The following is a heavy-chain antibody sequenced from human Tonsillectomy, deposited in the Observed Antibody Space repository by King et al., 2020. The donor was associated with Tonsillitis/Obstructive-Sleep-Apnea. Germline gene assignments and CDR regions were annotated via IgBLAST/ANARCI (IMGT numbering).Heavy chain of an antibody. CDR2: IRGSGGST. D-gene: IGHD2/OR15-2a*01. J-gene: IGHJ6*02. CDR1: GFTFSSYA. CDR3: AKDQAVIVRGGMDV. Sequence: VQLVESGGGLVQPGGSLRLSCAASGFTFSSYAMSWVRQAPGKGLEWVSGIRGSGGSTYYADSVKGRFTISRDNSKNTLYLQMNTLRAEDTAVYYCAKDQAVIVRGGMDVWGQGTTVTVSS. V-gene: IGHV3-23*04.